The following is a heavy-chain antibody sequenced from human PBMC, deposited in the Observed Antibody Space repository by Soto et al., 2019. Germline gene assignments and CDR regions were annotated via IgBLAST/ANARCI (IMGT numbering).Heavy chain of an antibody. J-gene: IGHJ6*02. CDR2: ISPFGGAT. CDR3: AKGRGGKTVANFGMDV. D-gene: IGHD3-16*01. Sequence: QVRLVQSGAEVRKTGASVKISCKASGDSVSNDYLHWVRQAPGQGFEWLGVISPFGGATAYAQRFKGGVTVTMDKSFTTFYLELSSLRSDDTAVYYCAKGRGGKTVANFGMDVWGQGVTVTVSS. CDR1: GDSVSNDY. V-gene: IGHV1-46*01.